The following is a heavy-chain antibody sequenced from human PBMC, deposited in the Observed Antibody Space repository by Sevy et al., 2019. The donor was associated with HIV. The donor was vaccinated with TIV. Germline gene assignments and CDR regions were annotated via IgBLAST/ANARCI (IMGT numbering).Heavy chain of an antibody. Sequence: GGSLRLSCAASGFTFDDYAMHWVRQAPGKGLEWVSGISWNSGSIGYGDSVKGRFTISRDNAKNSLYLQMNSLRAEDTALYYCAKATQAYYYYYGMDVWGQGTTVTVSS. J-gene: IGHJ6*02. CDR2: ISWNSGSI. CDR1: GFTFDDYA. CDR3: AKATQAYYYYYGMDV. V-gene: IGHV3-9*01.